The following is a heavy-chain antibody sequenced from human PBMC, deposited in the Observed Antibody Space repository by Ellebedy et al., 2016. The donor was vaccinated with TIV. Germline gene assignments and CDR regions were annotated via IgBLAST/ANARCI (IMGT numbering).Heavy chain of an antibody. CDR2: MYYSGST. V-gene: IGHV4-39*07. CDR3: ERASYGAYRYFDL. D-gene: IGHD4-17*01. CDR1: GGSINGSNYY. Sequence: MPSETLSLTCTVSGGSINGSNYYWGWIRQSPGKGLEWNGSMYYSGSTYNNPSLKSRVTISVDTSKNQFSLKLRSVTAADTAGYYCERASYGAYRYFDLWGRGTLVTVSS. J-gene: IGHJ2*01.